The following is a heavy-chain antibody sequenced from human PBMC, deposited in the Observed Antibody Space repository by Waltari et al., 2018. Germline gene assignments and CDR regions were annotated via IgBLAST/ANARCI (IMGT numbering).Heavy chain of an antibody. CDR1: GDTLTNYA. V-gene: IGHV1-69*08. CDR2: VNTIVATV. Sequence: QVQLVQSGAEVKKPGSSVMVSCKVSGDTLTNYAIHCVRQAPGHGLEWVGRVNTIVATVNFAQKFQYRGTITAATSTSTAYMEGSSLRSDDTAMYYCAVTLSAAPFYGLDVWGQGTTVTVFS. CDR3: AVTLSAAPFYGLDV. D-gene: IGHD6-13*01. J-gene: IGHJ6*02.